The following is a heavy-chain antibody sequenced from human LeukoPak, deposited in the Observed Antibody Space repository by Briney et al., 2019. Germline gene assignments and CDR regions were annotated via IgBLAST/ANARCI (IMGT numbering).Heavy chain of an antibody. V-gene: IGHV1-18*01. J-gene: IGHJ4*02. CDR1: GYTFTSYG. D-gene: IGHD3-9*01. CDR3: ARIFYDILTGYHHGYEFDY. Sequence: ASVKVSCKASGYTFTSYGISWVRQAPGQGLEWMGWISAYNGNTNYAQKLQGRVTMTTDTSTSTAYMELRSLRSDDTAVYYCARIFYDILTGYHHGYEFDYWGQGTLVTVSS. CDR2: ISAYNGNT.